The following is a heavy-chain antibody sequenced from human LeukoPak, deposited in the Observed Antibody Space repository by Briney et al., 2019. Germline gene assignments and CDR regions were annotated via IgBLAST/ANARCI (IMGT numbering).Heavy chain of an antibody. V-gene: IGHV3-66*02. Sequence: GGSLRLSCAASGFTASSNYMSWVRQAPGKGLEWVSVIYSGGSTYYTDSVKGRFTISRDNSKNTLYLQMNSLRAEDTAVYYCARGGGQLLSAYFDYWGQGTLVTVSS. CDR3: ARGGGQLLSAYFDY. CDR1: GFTASSNY. CDR2: IYSGGST. J-gene: IGHJ4*02. D-gene: IGHD2-2*01.